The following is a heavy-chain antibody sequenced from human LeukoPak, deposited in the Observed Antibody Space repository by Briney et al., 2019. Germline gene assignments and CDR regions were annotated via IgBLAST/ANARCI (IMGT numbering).Heavy chain of an antibody. V-gene: IGHV3-48*03. J-gene: IGHJ4*02. Sequence: PGGSLRLSCAASGFTFSSYEMNWVRQAPGKGLEWVSYISSSGSTIYYADSVKGRFTISRDNAKNSLYLQMNSLGAEDTAVYYCARDGNWGMDYWGQGTLVTVSS. CDR3: ARDGNWGMDY. CDR2: ISSSGSTI. D-gene: IGHD7-27*01. CDR1: GFTFSSYE.